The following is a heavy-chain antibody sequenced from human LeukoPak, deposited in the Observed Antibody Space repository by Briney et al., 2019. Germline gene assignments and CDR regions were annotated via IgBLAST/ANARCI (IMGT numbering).Heavy chain of an antibody. V-gene: IGHV4-59*01. Sequence: SETLSLTCTVSGGSISSYYWSWIRQPPGKGLEWIGYIYYSGSTNYNPSLKSRVTISVDTSKNQFSLKLSSVTAADTAVYYCARHYDRRPFDYWGQGTLVTVSS. CDR1: GGSISSYY. D-gene: IGHD3-22*01. CDR3: ARHYDRRPFDY. J-gene: IGHJ4*02. CDR2: IYYSGST.